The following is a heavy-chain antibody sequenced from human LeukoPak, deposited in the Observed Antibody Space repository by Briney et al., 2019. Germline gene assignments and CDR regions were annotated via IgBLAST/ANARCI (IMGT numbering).Heavy chain of an antibody. CDR2: ISYDGSNK. Sequence: GGSLRLSCAASGFTFSSYAMHWVRQAPGKGLEWVAVISYDGSNKYYADSVKGRITISRDNSKNTLYLQMNSLRAEDTAVYYCAGIAVAHFDYWGQGTLVTVSS. CDR1: GFTFSSYA. V-gene: IGHV3-30*04. D-gene: IGHD6-19*01. CDR3: AGIAVAHFDY. J-gene: IGHJ4*02.